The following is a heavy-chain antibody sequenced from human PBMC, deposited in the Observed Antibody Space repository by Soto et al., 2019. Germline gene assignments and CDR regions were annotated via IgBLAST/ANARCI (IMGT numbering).Heavy chain of an antibody. CDR1: GYTFTDYD. D-gene: IGHD7-27*01. V-gene: IGHV1-8*01. Sequence: QVQLVQSGAEVKKPGASVKVSCKASGYTFTDYDINWFRQATGQGRECMGWMNTNNGYTGYAQNFQGRLTMTRSTSISTADMELSTLRSEDTAVYYWAKGPRNWGVDYWGQGTLVTVSS. CDR2: MNTNNGYT. J-gene: IGHJ4*02. CDR3: AKGPRNWGVDY.